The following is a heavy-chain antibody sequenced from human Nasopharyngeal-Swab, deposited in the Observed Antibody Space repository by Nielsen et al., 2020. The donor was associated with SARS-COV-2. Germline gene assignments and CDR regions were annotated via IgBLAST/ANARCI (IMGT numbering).Heavy chain of an antibody. CDR2: IIPIFGTA. V-gene: IGHV1-69*13. D-gene: IGHD2-21*02. CDR1: GGTFSSYA. Sequence: SSVKVSCKASGGTFSSYAISWVRQAPGQGLEWMGGIIPIFGTANYAQKFQGRVTITADESTSTAYMELSSLRSEDTAVYYCARWTSGGDHWYFDLWGRGTLVTVSS. J-gene: IGHJ2*01. CDR3: ARWTSGGDHWYFDL.